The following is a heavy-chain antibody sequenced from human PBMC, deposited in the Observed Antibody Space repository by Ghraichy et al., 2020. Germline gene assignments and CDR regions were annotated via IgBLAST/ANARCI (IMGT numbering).Heavy chain of an antibody. CDR1: HFSSNSLI. D-gene: IGHD1-26*01. Sequence: GGSLRLPCAVSHFSSNSLIVHWVRRAPGKGLEWVAAISSDANYKYYMEAMKGRCTISRDNSRNTVYLQVDSLGAEDTAVYYCAIEKASSGRAGWFDPWGQGTLVTVSS. J-gene: IGHJ5*02. CDR3: AIEKASSGRAGWFDP. CDR2: ISSDANYK. V-gene: IGHV3-30*02.